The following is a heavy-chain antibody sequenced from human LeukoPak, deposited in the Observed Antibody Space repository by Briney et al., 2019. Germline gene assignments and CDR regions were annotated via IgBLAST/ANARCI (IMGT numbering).Heavy chain of an antibody. J-gene: IGHJ3*02. CDR3: AKSLFTSATGTGRAFHI. V-gene: IGHV3-23*01. Sequence: GGSLRLSCAASEFTFSKFPMGWVRQAPGRGLEWVSAISASGDVTFHADSVRGRFTISRDNSKSTLFLQMKDLRVEDTAKFYCAKSLFTSATGTGRAFHIWGQGTMVSVSS. D-gene: IGHD1-1*01. CDR2: ISASGDVT. CDR1: EFTFSKFP.